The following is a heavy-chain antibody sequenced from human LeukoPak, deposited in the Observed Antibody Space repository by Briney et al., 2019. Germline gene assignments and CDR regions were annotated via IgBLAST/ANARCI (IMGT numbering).Heavy chain of an antibody. Sequence: GGSLRLSCAASGFTFSSYWMHWVRQAPGKGLVWVSRIQTDGSSTNYADSVKGRFTISRDDAKNTLYLQMNSLRAEDTAVYYCAKDRNRDILTGYSPDAFDIWGQGTMVTVSS. D-gene: IGHD3-9*01. J-gene: IGHJ3*02. CDR1: GFTFSSYW. V-gene: IGHV3-74*01. CDR2: IQTDGSST. CDR3: AKDRNRDILTGYSPDAFDI.